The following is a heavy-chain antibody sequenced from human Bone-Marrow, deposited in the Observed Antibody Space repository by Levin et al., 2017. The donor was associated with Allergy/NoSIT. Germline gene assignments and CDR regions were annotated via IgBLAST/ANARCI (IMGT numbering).Heavy chain of an antibody. D-gene: IGHD3-16*02. CDR3: ARGTITFGGVIVSGP. CDR1: GGSMKTYY. J-gene: IGHJ5*02. V-gene: IGHV4-59*01. Sequence: GSLRLSCTVSGGSMKTYYWTWIRQPPGKGLEWIGYIYYSGNTNYNPSLKSRVTISVDTSKNQFSLELTSVTPADTAVYYCARGTITFGGVIVSGPWGQGTLVTVSS. CDR2: IYYSGNT.